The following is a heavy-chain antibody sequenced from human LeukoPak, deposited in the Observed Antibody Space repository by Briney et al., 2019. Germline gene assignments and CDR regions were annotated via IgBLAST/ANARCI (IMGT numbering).Heavy chain of an antibody. CDR1: GFTFSRYG. D-gene: IGHD3-22*01. CDR2: VLFDGTNQ. CDR3: ARDGGVPMIVVEDAFDI. Sequence: GGSLRLSCAASGFTFSRYGMHWVRQAPGKGLEWVAFVLFDGTNQYYADSVKGRFTISRDNSKNTLYLQMNSLRPEDTAVYYCARDGGVPMIVVEDAFDIWGQGTMVTVSS. V-gene: IGHV3-30*02. J-gene: IGHJ3*02.